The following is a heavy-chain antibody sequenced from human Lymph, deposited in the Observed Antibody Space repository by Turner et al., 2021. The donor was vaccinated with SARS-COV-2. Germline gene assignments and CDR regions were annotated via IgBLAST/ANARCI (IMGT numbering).Heavy chain of an antibody. D-gene: IGHD3-22*01. V-gene: IGHV3-30*04. CDR2: ISCDGSVK. Sequence: QVQLVESGGGVVQTGRSLRLSFAASGFPFSSYAMHWVRQCPGKGLEWVAVISCDGSVKYYADSVKGRFTFSRDNSKNTLYLERNSLRAEDTSVYYCARDRDSSGWVDYWGQGTLVTVSS. CDR1: GFPFSSYA. CDR3: ARDRDSSGWVDY. J-gene: IGHJ4*02.